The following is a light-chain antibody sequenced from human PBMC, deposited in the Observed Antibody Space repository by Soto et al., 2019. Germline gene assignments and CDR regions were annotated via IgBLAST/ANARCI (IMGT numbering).Light chain of an antibody. CDR2: EVS. V-gene: IGKV2D-29*01. Sequence: DIVMTQTPLSLSVTPGQPASISCKSSQSLLHSDGKTYLNWYLQKAGQPPQLLIYEVSNRFSGVPDRFSGSGAGTEFTLTISRVEAEAAGFSYCMQRIQLPRGLTFGGGTKVEIK. J-gene: IGKJ4*01. CDR1: QSLLHSDGKTY. CDR3: MQRIQLPRGLT.